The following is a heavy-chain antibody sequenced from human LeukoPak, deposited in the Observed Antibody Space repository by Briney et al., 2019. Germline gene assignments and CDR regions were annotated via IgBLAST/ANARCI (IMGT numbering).Heavy chain of an antibody. D-gene: IGHD4-17*01. J-gene: IGHJ4*02. Sequence: SGPTLVKPTQTLTPTCTFSGFSLSTNAVVVGWVRQPPGKALEWLAFIYGNDDKRYSPSLESRLTITKDTSKNQVVLTVTDMDYVDTATYYCVHRTTVTSVDHWGQGTLVTVSS. V-gene: IGHV2-5*01. CDR3: VHRTTVTSVDH. CDR2: IYGNDDK. CDR1: GFSLSTNAVV.